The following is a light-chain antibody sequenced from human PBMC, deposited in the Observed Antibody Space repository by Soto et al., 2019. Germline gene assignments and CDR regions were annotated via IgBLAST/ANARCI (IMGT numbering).Light chain of an antibody. CDR2: AAS. Sequence: DVQMTQSPSSLSASVGDRVTITCRASQDINSYLAWYQQKPGNAPKSLIYAASSLQTGVPSRFSGIESGTDFTPTISNLQPEDSATYSCQQYNISPLTSAGGTRWRSN. CDR1: QDINSY. V-gene: IGKV1D-16*01. J-gene: IGKJ4*01. CDR3: QQYNISPLT.